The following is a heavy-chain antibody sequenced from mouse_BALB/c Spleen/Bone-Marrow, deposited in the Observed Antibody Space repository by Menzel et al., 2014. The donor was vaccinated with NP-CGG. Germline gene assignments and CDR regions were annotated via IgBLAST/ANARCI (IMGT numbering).Heavy chain of an antibody. J-gene: IGHJ3*01. CDR2: SRNKAKYYTT. Sequence: DVQLVESGGGLVQPGDSLRLSCATSGFTFSDFYMEWVRQPPGKRLGWIATSRNKAKYYTTEYSASVKGRFIVSRDTSQSVLYLQMNALRAEDTAIYYCARDVGYGNYFVYWGQGTLVTVSA. CDR3: ARDVGYGNYFVY. V-gene: IGHV7-1*02. CDR1: GFTFSDFY. D-gene: IGHD2-10*02.